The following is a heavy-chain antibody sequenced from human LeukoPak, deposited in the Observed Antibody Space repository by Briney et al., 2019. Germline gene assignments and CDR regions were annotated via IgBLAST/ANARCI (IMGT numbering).Heavy chain of an antibody. CDR3: ARGGIVAQPLLNYYFDY. D-gene: IGHD2-21*01. Sequence: SETLSLTCTVSGGSISSSTYYWGWIRQPPGKGLEWIGSIYYSGSTYYNPSLKSRVTISVDTSKNQFSLKLSSVTAADTAVYYCARGGIVAQPLLNYYFDYWGQGTLVTVSS. CDR2: IYYSGST. J-gene: IGHJ4*02. V-gene: IGHV4-39*07. CDR1: GGSISSSTYY.